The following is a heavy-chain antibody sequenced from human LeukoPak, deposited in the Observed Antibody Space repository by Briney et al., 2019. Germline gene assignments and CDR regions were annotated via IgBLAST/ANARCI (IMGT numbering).Heavy chain of an antibody. Sequence: GGSLRLSCAASGFTFSSYSMNWVRQAPGKGLEWVSSISSSNTYIYYADSVKGRFTISRDNAKNSLYLQMNSLRVEDTAVYYCARALLFYDSTGYYSANWGQGTLVTVSS. CDR1: GFTFSSYS. D-gene: IGHD3-22*01. CDR3: ARALLFYDSTGYYSAN. CDR2: ISSSNTYI. V-gene: IGHV3-21*01. J-gene: IGHJ4*02.